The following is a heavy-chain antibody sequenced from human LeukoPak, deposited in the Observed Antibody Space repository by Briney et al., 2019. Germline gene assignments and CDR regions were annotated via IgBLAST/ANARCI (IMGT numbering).Heavy chain of an antibody. CDR1: GYSFTSYE. V-gene: IGHV1-8*01. CDR3: ARIKDTAMGPFDY. J-gene: IGHJ4*02. CDR2: MNPNSGNT. D-gene: IGHD5-18*01. Sequence: GASVKVSCKASGYSFTSYEINWVRQATGQGLEWMGWMNPNSGNTGYAQKFQGGVTMTRNTSISTAYMELSSLRSEDTAVYYCARIKDTAMGPFDYWGLGTLVTVSS.